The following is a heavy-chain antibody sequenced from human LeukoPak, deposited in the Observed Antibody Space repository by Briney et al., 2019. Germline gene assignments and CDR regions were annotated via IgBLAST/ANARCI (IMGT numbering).Heavy chain of an antibody. V-gene: IGHV1-69*04. J-gene: IGHJ4*02. CDR3: ARAGYSYGYGEN. CDR2: IIPILGIA. CDR1: EGTFSSYA. D-gene: IGHD5-18*01. Sequence: VASVKVSCKASEGTFSSYAISWVRQAPGQGLEWMGRIIPILGIANYAQKFQGRVTITADKSTSTACMELSSLRSEDTAVYYCARAGYSYGYGENWGQGTLVTVSS.